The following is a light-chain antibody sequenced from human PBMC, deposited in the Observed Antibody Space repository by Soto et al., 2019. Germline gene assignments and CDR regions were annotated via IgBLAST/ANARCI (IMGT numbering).Light chain of an antibody. CDR3: HQCLSSRT. CDR2: AAS. V-gene: IGKV3-20*01. J-gene: IGKJ1*01. CDR1: QSVSSSY. Sequence: EIVLTQSPGTLSLSPGERATLSCRASQSVSSSYLAWYQQKPGQAPRLLIYAASSRATGIPDRFSGSGSGTDFTLTISKLEPEDVAVYYCHQCLSSRTFGQGTKVEIK.